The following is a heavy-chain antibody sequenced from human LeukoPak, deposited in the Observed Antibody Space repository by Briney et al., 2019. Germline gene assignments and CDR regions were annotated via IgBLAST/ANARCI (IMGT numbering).Heavy chain of an antibody. Sequence: ASVTVSCTASGYTFTSYGISWVRQAPGQGLEWMGWISAYNGNTNYAQKLQGRVTMTTDTSTSTAYMELRSLRSDDTAVYYCARDRVAGTYWFDPWGQGTLVTVSS. J-gene: IGHJ5*02. D-gene: IGHD6-19*01. V-gene: IGHV1-18*01. CDR2: ISAYNGNT. CDR3: ARDRVAGTYWFDP. CDR1: GYTFTSYG.